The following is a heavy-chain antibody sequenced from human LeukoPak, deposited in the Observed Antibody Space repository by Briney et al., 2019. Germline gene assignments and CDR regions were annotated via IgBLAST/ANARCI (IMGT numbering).Heavy chain of an antibody. CDR1: GGSISSYY. D-gene: IGHD6-13*01. Sequence: PSETLSLTCTVSGGSISSYYWSWIRQPPGKGLEWIGYIYYSGSTNYNPSLKSRVTISVDTSKNQFSLKLSSVTAADTAVYYCARRRIAAAGTNTYYYGMDVWGQGTTVTVSS. V-gene: IGHV4-59*08. CDR2: IYYSGST. CDR3: ARRRIAAAGTNTYYYGMDV. J-gene: IGHJ6*02.